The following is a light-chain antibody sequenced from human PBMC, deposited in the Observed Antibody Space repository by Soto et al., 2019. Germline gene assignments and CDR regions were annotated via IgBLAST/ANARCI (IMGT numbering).Light chain of an antibody. CDR3: QQSYSTPRT. CDR1: QSISTF. Sequence: DIQMTQSPSSLSASVGDRVTITCRASQSISTFLNWYQQKPGNAPKLLIYAASSLQSGVPSRFSGSGSGTDFTLTISSLQPEDFATYYCQQSYSTPRTFGQGTKVDIK. J-gene: IGKJ1*01. V-gene: IGKV1-39*01. CDR2: AAS.